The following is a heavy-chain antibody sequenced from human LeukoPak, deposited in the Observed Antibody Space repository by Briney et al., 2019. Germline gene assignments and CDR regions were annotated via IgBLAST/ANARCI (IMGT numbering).Heavy chain of an antibody. D-gene: IGHD3-22*01. CDR3: ARPFYYYDSSGLAPGMGTAPDY. CDR2: IYYSGST. J-gene: IGHJ4*02. CDR1: GGSISSSSYY. V-gene: IGHV4-39*01. Sequence: SETLSLTCTVSGGSISSSSYYWGWIRQPPGKGLEWIGSIYYSGSTYYNPSLKSRVTISVDTSKNQFSLKLSSVTAADTAVYYCARPFYYYDSSGLAPGMGTAPDYWGQGTLVTVSS.